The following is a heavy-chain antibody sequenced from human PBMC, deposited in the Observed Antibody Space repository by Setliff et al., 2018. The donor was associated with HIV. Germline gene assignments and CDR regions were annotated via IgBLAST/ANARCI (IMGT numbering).Heavy chain of an antibody. CDR1: GGSMSPYY. Sequence: PSETLSLTCTVSGGSMSPYYWSWIRQGDGIGLEWIGRIYGSGSTIYNPSLRSRVTMSVDVSKNQFSLKLSSVTAADTAVYYCARPAVLISTDYYYYMDVWGQGTTVTVSS. J-gene: IGHJ6*02. V-gene: IGHV4-4*07. CDR3: ARPAVLISTDYYYYMDV. D-gene: IGHD6-19*01. CDR2: IYGSGST.